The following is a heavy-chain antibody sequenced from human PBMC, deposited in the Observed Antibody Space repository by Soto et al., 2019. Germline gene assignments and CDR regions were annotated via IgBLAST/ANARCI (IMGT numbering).Heavy chain of an antibody. CDR3: ASSYDSSGFHRFQY. CDR1: GFTFRSYA. D-gene: IGHD3-22*01. V-gene: IGHV3-30-3*01. CDR2: ISFDGSNK. Sequence: PGGSLRLSCAASGFTFRSYAMHWVRQAPGKGLQWVTAISFDGSNKYYADSVKGRFTISRDNSKNMLNLQMNSLRAEDTAVYYCASSYDSSGFHRFQYWGQGTLVTVSS. J-gene: IGHJ1*01.